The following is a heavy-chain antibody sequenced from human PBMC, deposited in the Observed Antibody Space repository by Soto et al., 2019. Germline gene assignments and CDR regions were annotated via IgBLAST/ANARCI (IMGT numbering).Heavy chain of an antibody. CDR1: GFTVGNNY. D-gene: IGHD3-10*01. V-gene: IGHV3-53*01. CDR2: IYSTGTT. J-gene: IGHJ4*02. CDR3: ARDGRGSGSHYNSFGY. Sequence: EVQLVESGGGLIQPGGSLKLSCAASGFTVGNNYMSWVRQAPGKGLEWVSLIYSTGTTKYADSVRGRVTVSRDNAKKPLYLQMNSLRAEDTAVYYCARDGRGSGSHYNSFGYWGQGTLVTVSS.